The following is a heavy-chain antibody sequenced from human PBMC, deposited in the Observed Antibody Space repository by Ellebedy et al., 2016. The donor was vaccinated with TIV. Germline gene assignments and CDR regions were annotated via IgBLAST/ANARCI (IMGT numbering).Heavy chain of an antibody. CDR1: GFSFSDHY. Sequence: GESLKISCVVSGFSFSDHYMNRIRQTPGKGLEWLSYISGSSVDTNYADSVKGRFTISRDNAKNSLYLQMNSLRAEDTAVYYCVRTARIADYWGQGTLVTVSS. J-gene: IGHJ4*02. CDR2: ISGSSVDT. D-gene: IGHD2-21*02. CDR3: VRTARIADY. V-gene: IGHV3-11*06.